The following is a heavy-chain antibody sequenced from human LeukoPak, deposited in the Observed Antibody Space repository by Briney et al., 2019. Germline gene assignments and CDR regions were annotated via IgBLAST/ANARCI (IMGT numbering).Heavy chain of an antibody. CDR3: AKLLFIQPCGFDP. Sequence: GESLRLSCAASGFTFGSYVMTWVRQAPGKGLEWVSSISGSGDSTNYTDSVKGRFTISRDNSKNTLYLQINSLRAEDTAIYYCAKLLFIQPCGFDPRGQGALVTVSS. V-gene: IGHV3-23*01. D-gene: IGHD2-21*01. CDR1: GFTFGSYV. CDR2: ISGSGDST. J-gene: IGHJ5*02.